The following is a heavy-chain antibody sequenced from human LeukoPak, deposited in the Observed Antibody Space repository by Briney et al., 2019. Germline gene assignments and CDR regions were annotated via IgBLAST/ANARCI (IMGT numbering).Heavy chain of an antibody. Sequence: GGSLRLSCAASGFTLSSYGMSWVRQAPGKGLEWVSVISGSDGSTYYADSVKGRFTISRDNSKNTLYLQMYSLRVEDTAVYYCAKDGGYYDFDSWGQGTLVTVSS. CDR2: ISGSDGST. CDR1: GFTLSSYG. V-gene: IGHV3-23*01. D-gene: IGHD5-12*01. CDR3: AKDGGYYDFDS. J-gene: IGHJ4*02.